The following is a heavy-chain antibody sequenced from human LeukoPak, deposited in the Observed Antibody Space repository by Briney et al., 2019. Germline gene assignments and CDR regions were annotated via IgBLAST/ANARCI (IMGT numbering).Heavy chain of an antibody. CDR3: ARDYGYGGNGVAFDI. CDR2: IIPIFGTA. D-gene: IGHD4-23*01. Sequence: ASVKVSCKASGGTFSSYAISWVRQAPGQGLEWMGGIIPIFGTANYAQKFQGRVTITADKSTSTAYMELSSLRSEDTAVYYCARDYGYGGNGVAFDIWGQGTMVTVSS. CDR1: GGTFSSYA. V-gene: IGHV1-69*06. J-gene: IGHJ3*02.